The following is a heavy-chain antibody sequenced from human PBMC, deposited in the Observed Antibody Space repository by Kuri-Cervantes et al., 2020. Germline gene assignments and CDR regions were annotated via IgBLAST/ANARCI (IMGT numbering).Heavy chain of an antibody. CDR3: ASTGGDYGGYYFDY. Sequence: ETLSLTCAASGFTFSSYTMHWVRQAPGKGLEWVADIKEDGSKKYSVDSVKGRFIISRDNAKNSLYLQMNSLRAEDTAVYYCASTGGDYGGYYFDYWGQGTLVTVSS. D-gene: IGHD4-17*01. J-gene: IGHJ4*02. CDR2: IKEDGSKK. V-gene: IGHV3-7*01. CDR1: GFTFSSYT.